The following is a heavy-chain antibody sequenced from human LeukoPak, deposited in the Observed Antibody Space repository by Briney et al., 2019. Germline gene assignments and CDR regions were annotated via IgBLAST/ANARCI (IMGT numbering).Heavy chain of an antibody. CDR2: IYHSGST. D-gene: IGHD1-20*01. CDR3: ASLLQRGYNWNDALDY. V-gene: IGHV4-4*02. CDR1: GGSISSSNW. J-gene: IGHJ4*02. Sequence: PSETLSLTCAVSGGSISSSNWWSWVRQPPGKGLEWIGEIYHSGSTNYNPSLKSRVTISVDTSKNQFSLKLSSVTAADTAVYYCASLLQRGYNWNDALDYWGQGTLVTVSS.